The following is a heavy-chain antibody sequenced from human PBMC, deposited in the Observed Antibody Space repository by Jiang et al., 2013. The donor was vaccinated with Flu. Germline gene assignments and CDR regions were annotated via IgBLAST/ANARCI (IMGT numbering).Heavy chain of an antibody. D-gene: IGHD5-18*01. Sequence: GPGLVKPSETLSLTCSVSGDSMSPYSWSWVRQAAGGRLEFIGRIYGSGGTTIYNPSLKSRARLSLDTSKNQFSLSLQSVTVADTAVYYCARGEDSRPYGYITFDYFDSWGHGILVTVSS. CDR1: GDSMSPYS. V-gene: IGHV4-4*07. CDR3: ARGEDSRPYGYITFDYFDS. CDR2: IYGSGGTT. J-gene: IGHJ5*01.